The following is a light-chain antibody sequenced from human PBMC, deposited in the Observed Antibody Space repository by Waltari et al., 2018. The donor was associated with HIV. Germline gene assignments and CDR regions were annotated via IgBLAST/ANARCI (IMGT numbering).Light chain of an antibody. J-gene: IGKJ1*01. Sequence: DIQMTQSPSSLSASVVDRVTFNCRTSQNISNYLNWYQQKSGAAPKLLIYAASNLQSGVPSRFFGAGSGTRFSLTITSLQVEDFATYYCQQSYTTPRTFGQGTKVEVK. CDR2: AAS. CDR1: QNISNY. V-gene: IGKV1-39*01. CDR3: QQSYTTPRT.